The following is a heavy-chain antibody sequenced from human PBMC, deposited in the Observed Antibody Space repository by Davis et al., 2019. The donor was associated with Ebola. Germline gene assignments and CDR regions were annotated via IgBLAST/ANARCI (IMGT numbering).Heavy chain of an antibody. CDR2: IYPGDSDT. Sequence: GESLKISCKGSGYSFTSYWIGWVRQMPGKGLEWMGIIYPGDSDTRYSPSFQGQVTISADKSISTAYLQWSSLKASDTAMYYCARHGPRKRITIFGVKSGYYYYYMDVWGKGTTVTVSS. D-gene: IGHD3-3*01. CDR1: GYSFTSYW. V-gene: IGHV5-51*01. CDR3: ARHGPRKRITIFGVKSGYYYYYMDV. J-gene: IGHJ6*03.